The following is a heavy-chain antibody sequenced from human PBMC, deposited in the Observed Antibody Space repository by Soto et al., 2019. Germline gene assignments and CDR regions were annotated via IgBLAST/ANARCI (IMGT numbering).Heavy chain of an antibody. J-gene: IGHJ6*03. CDR1: GFTFSSYA. CDR2: ISGSGGST. Sequence: PGGSLRLSCAASGFTFSSYAMSWVRQAPGKGLERVSAISGSGGSTYYADSVKGRFTISRDNSKNTLYLQMNSLRAEDTAVYYCAKVGGAVSYYYYYYMDVWGKGTTVTVSS. CDR3: AKVGGAVSYYYYYYMDV. V-gene: IGHV3-23*01. D-gene: IGHD6-19*01.